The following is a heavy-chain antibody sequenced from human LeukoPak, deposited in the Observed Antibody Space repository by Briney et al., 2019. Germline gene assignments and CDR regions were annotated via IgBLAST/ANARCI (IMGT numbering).Heavy chain of an antibody. CDR2: IIPIFGTT. Sequence: GASVKVSCKASGGTFSSYATSWVRQAPGQGLEWMGGIIPIFGTTNYAQKFQGRVTITADESTSTAFMELSSLRSEDTAVYFCATSHYSSYWDNGTHYYYYYMDVWGKGTTVTVSS. CDR1: GGTFSSYA. V-gene: IGHV1-69*13. D-gene: IGHD6-6*01. CDR3: ATSHYSSYWDNGTHYYYYYMDV. J-gene: IGHJ6*03.